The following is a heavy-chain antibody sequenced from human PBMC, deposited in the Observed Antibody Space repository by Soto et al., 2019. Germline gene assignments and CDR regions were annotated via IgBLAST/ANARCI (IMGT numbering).Heavy chain of an antibody. CDR3: ATGRSSQWFDY. V-gene: IGHV5-51*01. D-gene: IGHD2-2*01. Sequence: GESLKISCKGSGYSFSTYSIGWVRQMPAKGLEWMGNIHSGDSNARYSPSFQGQVTISVDKSISTAYLQWSSLKASDTALYYCATGRSSQWFDYWGQGTLVTVSS. J-gene: IGHJ4*02. CDR1: GYSFSTYS. CDR2: IHSGDSNA.